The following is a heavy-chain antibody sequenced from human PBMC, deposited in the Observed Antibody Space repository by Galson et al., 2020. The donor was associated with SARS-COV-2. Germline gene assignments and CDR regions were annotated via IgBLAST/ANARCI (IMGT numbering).Heavy chain of an antibody. V-gene: IGHV3-11*01. Sequence: GESLKISCAASGFSFSDYQMSWIRQAPGKGLEWISHITRDGSLMYYADSVKGRFTISRDNANSSLYLQMNSLRAEDAAVYYCARAPRVSSGWPIFDSWGQGTLVPVSS. CDR3: ARAPRVSSGWPIFDS. CDR1: GFSFSDYQ. CDR2: ITRDGSLM. D-gene: IGHD6-19*01. J-gene: IGHJ4*02.